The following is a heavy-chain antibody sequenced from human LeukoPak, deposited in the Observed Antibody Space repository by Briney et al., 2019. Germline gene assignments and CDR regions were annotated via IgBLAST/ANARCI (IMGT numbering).Heavy chain of an antibody. J-gene: IGHJ5*02. D-gene: IGHD2-2*01. CDR2: ISGSGRST. CDR3: AKDRHAPGRYCSSNTCFPFDP. V-gene: IGHV3-23*01. CDR1: GFTFSSYA. Sequence: GGSLRLSCAASGFTFSSYAMSWVRQAPGKGLEWVSGISGSGRSTYYGDSVKGRFTISRDNSKKTLYLQMNSLRAEDTAVYYCAKDRHAPGRYCSSNTCFPFDPWGQGTLVTVSS.